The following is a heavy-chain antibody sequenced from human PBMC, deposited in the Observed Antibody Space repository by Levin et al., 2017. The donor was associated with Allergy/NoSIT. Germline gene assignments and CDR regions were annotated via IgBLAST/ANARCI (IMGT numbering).Heavy chain of an antibody. Sequence: SQTLSLTCAISGDSVSSNSAAWNWIRQSPSRGLEWLGRTYYRSKWYNDYAVSVKSRITINPDTSKNQFSLQLNSVTPEDTAVYYCARDLGSRGYYGSGSRIDAFDIWGQGTMVTVSS. CDR3: ARDLGSRGYYGSGSRIDAFDI. CDR1: GDSVSSNSAA. V-gene: IGHV6-1*01. J-gene: IGHJ3*02. D-gene: IGHD3-10*01. CDR2: TYYRSKWYN.